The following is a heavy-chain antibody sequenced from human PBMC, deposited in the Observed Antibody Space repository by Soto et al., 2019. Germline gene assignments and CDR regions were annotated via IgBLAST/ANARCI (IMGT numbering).Heavy chain of an antibody. Sequence: ASVKVSCKASGYTFTSYYMHWVRQAPGQGLEWMGIINPSGGSTSYAQKFQGRVTMTRDTSTSTVYMELSSLRSEDTAVYCCARGGYYDSSGKQAGYFDYWGQGTLVTVSS. V-gene: IGHV1-46*01. CDR2: INPSGGST. CDR3: ARGGYYDSSGKQAGYFDY. CDR1: GYTFTSYY. J-gene: IGHJ4*02. D-gene: IGHD3-22*01.